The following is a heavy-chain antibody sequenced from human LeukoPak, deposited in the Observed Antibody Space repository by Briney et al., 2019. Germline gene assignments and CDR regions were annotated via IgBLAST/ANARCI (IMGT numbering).Heavy chain of an antibody. D-gene: IGHD5-18*01. CDR2: INPNSGGT. V-gene: IGHV1-2*06. CDR1: GYTFTGYY. CDR3: ARDSDTAMVTPSGYDCR. J-gene: IGHJ4*02. Sequence: ASVKVSCKASGYTFTGYYMHCVRQAPGQGLEWMGRINPNSGGTNYAQKFQGRVTMTRDTSIGTAYMELSRLRSDDTAVYYCARDSDTAMVTPSGYDCRWGQGTLVTVSS.